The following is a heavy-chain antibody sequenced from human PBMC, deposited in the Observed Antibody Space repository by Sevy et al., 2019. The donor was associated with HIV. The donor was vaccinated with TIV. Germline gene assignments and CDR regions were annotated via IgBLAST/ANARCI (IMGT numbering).Heavy chain of an antibody. CDR3: AKEKWDPYCGGDCYSSTFDS. D-gene: IGHD2-21*01. J-gene: IGHJ4*02. CDR1: GFNFNTFG. V-gene: IGHV3-30*18. CDR2: MSSDGSDI. Sequence: GGSLRLSCGASGFNFNTFGMHWVRQAPGKGLEWVALMSSDGSDIYYAESELGRFTISRDNSKNRLFLQMNSLRPDDTAGYYCAKEKWDPYCGGDCYSSTFDSWGQGTLVTVSS.